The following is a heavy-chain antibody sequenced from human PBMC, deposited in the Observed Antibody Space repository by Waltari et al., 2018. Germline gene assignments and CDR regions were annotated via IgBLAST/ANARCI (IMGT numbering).Heavy chain of an antibody. V-gene: IGHV1-69*05. J-gene: IGHJ4*02. CDR1: EGPFRSYA. D-gene: IGHD1-26*01. Sequence: QLQLVQSVAEVRQPGSSVNVSCMTSEGPFRSYAISWVRQAPGQGLEWMGGIIPIFGTANYAQKFQGRVTITTDESTSTAYMELSSLRAEDTAVYYCARGELPYDFDYWGQGTLVTVSS. CDR3: ARGELPYDFDY. CDR2: IIPIFGTA.